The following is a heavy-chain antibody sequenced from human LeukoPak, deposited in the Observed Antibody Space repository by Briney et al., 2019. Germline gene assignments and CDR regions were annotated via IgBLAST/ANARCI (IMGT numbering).Heavy chain of an antibody. D-gene: IGHD3-22*01. Sequence: GESLKISCKGSGYSFTSYWIGWVRQMPGKGLEWMGIIYPGDSDTRYSPSFQGQVTISADKSISTAYLQWSSLKASDTAMYYCARLVVEVNYYYYYYMDVWGKGTTVTVSS. J-gene: IGHJ6*03. CDR2: IYPGDSDT. CDR3: ARLVVEVNYYYYYYMDV. V-gene: IGHV5-51*01. CDR1: GYSFTSYW.